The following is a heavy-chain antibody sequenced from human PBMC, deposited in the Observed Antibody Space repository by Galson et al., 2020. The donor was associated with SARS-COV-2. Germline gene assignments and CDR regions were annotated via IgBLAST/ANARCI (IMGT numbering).Heavy chain of an antibody. CDR1: GGSISSYY. CDR2: IYYSGST. D-gene: IGHD5-12*01. V-gene: IGHV4-59*12. Sequence: SSETLSLTCTVSGGSISSYYWSWIRQPPGKGLEWIGYIYYSGSTNYNPSLKSRVTISVDTSKNQFSLKLSSVTAADTAVYYCAAVQWGGNIVVTLGYYYGMDVWGQGTTVTVSS. CDR3: AAVQWGGNIVVTLGYYYGMDV. J-gene: IGHJ6*02.